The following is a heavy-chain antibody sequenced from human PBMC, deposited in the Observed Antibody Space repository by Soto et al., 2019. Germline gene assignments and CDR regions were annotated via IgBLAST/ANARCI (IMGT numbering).Heavy chain of an antibody. CDR2: IIPIFGTA. J-gene: IGHJ4*02. D-gene: IGHD3-22*01. V-gene: IGHV1-69*13. CDR1: GYTFSSYA. Sequence: GASVKVSCKASGYTFSSYAISWVRQAPGQGLEWMGGIIPIFGTANYAQKFQGRVTITADESTSTAYMELSSLRSEDTAVYYCASLPTGYYDRLYYFDYWGQGTLVTVSS. CDR3: ASLPTGYYDRLYYFDY.